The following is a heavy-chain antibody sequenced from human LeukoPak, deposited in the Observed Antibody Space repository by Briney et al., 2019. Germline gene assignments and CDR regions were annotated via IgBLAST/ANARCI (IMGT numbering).Heavy chain of an antibody. CDR2: IYSGGST. J-gene: IGHJ4*02. Sequence: GGSLRLSCAASGFTVSSNYMNWVRQAPGKGLEWVSVIYSGGSTYYADSVKGRFTISRDNSKNTLYLQMNSLRAEDTAVYYCARDPYYYDSSGYEPFDYWGQGTLVTVSS. D-gene: IGHD3-22*01. CDR1: GFTVSSNY. CDR3: ARDPYYYDSSGYEPFDY. V-gene: IGHV3-53*01.